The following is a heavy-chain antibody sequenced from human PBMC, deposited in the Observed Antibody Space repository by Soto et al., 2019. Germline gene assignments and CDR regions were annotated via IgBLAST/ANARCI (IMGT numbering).Heavy chain of an antibody. D-gene: IGHD2-8*01. CDR3: ARDFQVLLGYCTNGVCYTHAFDY. Sequence: GGSLRLSCAASGFTFSSYSMNWVRQAPGKGLEWVSSISSSSSYIYYADSVKGRFTISRDNAKNSLYLQMNSLRAEDTAVYYCARDFQVLLGYCTNGVCYTHAFDYWGQGTLVTVSS. CDR1: GFTFSSYS. V-gene: IGHV3-21*01. CDR2: ISSSSSYI. J-gene: IGHJ4*02.